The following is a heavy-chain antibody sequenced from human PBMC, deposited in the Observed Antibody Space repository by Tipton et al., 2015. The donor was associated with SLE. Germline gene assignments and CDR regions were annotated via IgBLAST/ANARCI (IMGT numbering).Heavy chain of an antibody. Sequence: TLSLTCAVYGGSLSGYYWSWIRQSPGKGLEWIDDINHVGRTNYNPSLRSRATISIDTSKNQFSLKLTSVTAADTAVYYCAKGKRRRELFDYFDYWGQGTLVTVSS. CDR2: INHVGRT. V-gene: IGHV4-34*01. J-gene: IGHJ4*02. D-gene: IGHD1-26*01. CDR1: GGSLSGYY. CDR3: AKGKRRRELFDYFDY.